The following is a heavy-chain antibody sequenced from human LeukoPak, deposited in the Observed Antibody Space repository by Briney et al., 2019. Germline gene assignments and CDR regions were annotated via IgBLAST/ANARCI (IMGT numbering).Heavy chain of an antibody. CDR3: ARGYYDSSGYYDY. V-gene: IGHV4-39*07. CDR2: IYYSGST. J-gene: IGHJ4*02. CDR1: GGSISSSSYY. Sequence: SETLSLTCTVSGGSISSSSYYWGWIRQPPGKGLEWIGSIYYSGSTYYNPSLKSRVTISVVTSKNQFSLKLSSVTAADTAVYYCARGYYDSSGYYDYRGQGTLVTVSS. D-gene: IGHD3-22*01.